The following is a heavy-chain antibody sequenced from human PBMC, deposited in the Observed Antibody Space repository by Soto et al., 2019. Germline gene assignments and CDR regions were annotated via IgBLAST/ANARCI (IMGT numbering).Heavy chain of an antibody. CDR1: GFTFSSYA. D-gene: IGHD1-1*01. CDR2: ISYDGSNK. CDR3: ARVGWAGTHYYYGMDV. J-gene: IGHJ6*02. Sequence: QVQLVESGGGVVQPGRSLRLSCAASGFTFSSYAMHWVRQAPGKGLEWVAVISYDGSNKYYADSVKGRFTISRDKSKNTLYLQMNSLRAEDTAVYYCARVGWAGTHYYYGMDVWGQGTTVTVSS. V-gene: IGHV3-30-3*01.